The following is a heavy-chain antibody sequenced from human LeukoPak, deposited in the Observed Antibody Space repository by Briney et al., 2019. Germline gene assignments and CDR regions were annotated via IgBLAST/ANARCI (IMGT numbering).Heavy chain of an antibody. CDR3: ARDGVFGTFDP. J-gene: IGHJ5*02. CDR1: GGSISTYY. D-gene: IGHD3-10*01. CDR2: IYNSGST. V-gene: IGHV4-59*01. Sequence: SETLSLTCTVSGGSISTYYWSWIRQPPGKGLEWIGYIYNSGSTNYNPSLKSRVTISVDTSKNQFSLKLRSVTAADTAVYYCARDGVFGTFDPRGQGTLVTVSS.